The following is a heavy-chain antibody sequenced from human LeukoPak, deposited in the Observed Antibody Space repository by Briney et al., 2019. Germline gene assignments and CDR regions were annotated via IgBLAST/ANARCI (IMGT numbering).Heavy chain of an antibody. D-gene: IGHD5-18*01. V-gene: IGHV3-23*01. CDR2: ITGSGATT. CDR3: ARGATSEDTAIVTGY. Sequence: GGSLRLSCAASGFTFSDYYMSWIRQAPGRGLEWVSSITGSGATTYYADSVKGRFTVSRDNSKNTLYLQMNSLRAEDTAVYHCARGATSEDTAIVTGYWGQGTLVTVSS. J-gene: IGHJ4*02. CDR1: GFTFSDYY.